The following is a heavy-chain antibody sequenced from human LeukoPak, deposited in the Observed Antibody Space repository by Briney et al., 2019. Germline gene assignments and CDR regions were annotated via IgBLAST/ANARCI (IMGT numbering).Heavy chain of an antibody. D-gene: IGHD3-9*01. J-gene: IGHJ4*02. CDR2: IWYDGSNK. CDR1: GFTFSSYG. CDR3: ARGEYYDILTGSDY. Sequence: GGSLRLSCAASGFTFSSYGMHWVRQAPGKGLEWVAVIWYDGSNKYYADSVKGRFTISRDNSKNTPYLQMNSLRAEDTAVYYCARGEYYDILTGSDYWGQGTLVTVSS. V-gene: IGHV3-33*01.